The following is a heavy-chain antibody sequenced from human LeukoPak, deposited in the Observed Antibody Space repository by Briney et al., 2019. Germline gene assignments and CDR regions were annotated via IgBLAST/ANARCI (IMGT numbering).Heavy chain of an antibody. V-gene: IGHV3-23*01. Sequence: GGSLRLSCAASGFTFSSYAMSWFRQAPGKGLKWVSAISGSGGSTYYADSVKGRFTISRDNSKNTLYLQMNSLRAEDTAVYYCAKVYDFWSGYWSYWGQGTLVTVSS. J-gene: IGHJ4*02. CDR2: ISGSGGST. CDR3: AKVYDFWSGYWSY. CDR1: GFTFSSYA. D-gene: IGHD3-3*01.